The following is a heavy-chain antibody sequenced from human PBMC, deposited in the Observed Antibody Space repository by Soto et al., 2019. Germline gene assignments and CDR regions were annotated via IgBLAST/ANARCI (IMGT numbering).Heavy chain of an antibody. J-gene: IGHJ4*02. V-gene: IGHV1-69*04. CDR1: GGTFSSYT. Sequence: SVKVSCKASGGTFSSYTISWVRQAPGQGLEWMGRIIPILGIANYAQKFQGRVTITADKSTSTAYMELSSLRSEDTAVYYCARDSYCSSTSCSFDYRGQGTLVTVSS. CDR2: IIPILGIA. D-gene: IGHD2-2*01. CDR3: ARDSYCSSTSCSFDY.